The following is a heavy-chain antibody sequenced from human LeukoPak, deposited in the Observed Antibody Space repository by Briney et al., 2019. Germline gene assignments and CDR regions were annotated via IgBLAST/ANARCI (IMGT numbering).Heavy chain of an antibody. CDR3: GRMFYYGSSGYYPDH. Sequence: PGGSLRLSCAASGFTLSDHHMDWVRQAPGKGREWIGRSRDKANAYSTVYAASVKGRFSISRDDPKNSLYLQMNRLKTEDTAVYYCGRMFYYGSSGYYPDHWGQGTLVTVSS. CDR2: SRDKANAYST. CDR1: GFTLSDHH. D-gene: IGHD3-22*01. V-gene: IGHV3-72*01. J-gene: IGHJ4*02.